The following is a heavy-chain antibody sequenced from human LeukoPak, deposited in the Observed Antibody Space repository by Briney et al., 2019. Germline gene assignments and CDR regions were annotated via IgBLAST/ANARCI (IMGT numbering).Heavy chain of an antibody. J-gene: IGHJ4*02. CDR2: ISSSSSYI. V-gene: IGHV3-21*01. Sequence: PGGSLRLSCAASGFTFSSYSMNWVRQAPGKGLEWVSSISSSSSYIYYADSVKGRFTISRDNAKNSLYLQMNSLRAEDTAVYYCARDRDYSSSWYYFDYWGQGTLVTVSS. CDR1: GFTFSSYS. D-gene: IGHD6-13*01. CDR3: ARDRDYSSSWYYFDY.